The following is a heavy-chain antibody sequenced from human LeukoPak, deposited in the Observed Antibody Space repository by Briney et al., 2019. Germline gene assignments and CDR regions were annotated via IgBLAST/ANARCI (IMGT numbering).Heavy chain of an antibody. V-gene: IGHV4-4*02. CDR2: IYQSGTT. CDR1: GGFITSGIHW. D-gene: IGHD4-17*01. CDR3: ATYFYGDYALHYFNY. Sequence: SGTLSLTCTVSGGFITSGIHWWSWARQTPGKGLEWIGEIYQSGTTNYKPSLKSRVTMSLDKSRNLFSLQLSSVTAADTAVYYCATYFYGDYALHYFNYWGQGTLVTVSS. J-gene: IGHJ4*02.